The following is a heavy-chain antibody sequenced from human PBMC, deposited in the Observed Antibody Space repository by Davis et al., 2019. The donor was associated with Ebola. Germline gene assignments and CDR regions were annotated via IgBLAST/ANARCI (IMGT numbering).Heavy chain of an antibody. V-gene: IGHV3-11*06. CDR1: GFTFSDYY. CDR2: ISSSSSYT. CDR3: ARGRRLGYCSSTSCYCGGSCYSRFDY. Sequence: GESLKISCAASGFTFSDYYMTWIRQAPGKGLEWVSYISSSSSYTNYADSVKGRFTISRDNAKNSLYLQMDSLRAEDTAVYYCARGRRLGYCSSTSCYCGGSCYSRFDYWGQGTLVTVSS. J-gene: IGHJ4*02. D-gene: IGHD2-2*01.